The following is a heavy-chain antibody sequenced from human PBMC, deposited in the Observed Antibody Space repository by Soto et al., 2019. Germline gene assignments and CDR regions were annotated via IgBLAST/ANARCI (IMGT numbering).Heavy chain of an antibody. CDR2: ISGSGGST. D-gene: IGHD1-26*01. CDR3: AKETDSGSYPQAFDY. CDR1: GFTFSSYA. Sequence: GGSLRLCCAASGFTFSSYAMSWVRQAPGKGLEWVSAISGSGGSTYYADSVKGRFTISRDNSKNTLYLQMNSLRAEDTAVYYCAKETDSGSYPQAFDYWGQGTLVTVSS. J-gene: IGHJ4*02. V-gene: IGHV3-23*01.